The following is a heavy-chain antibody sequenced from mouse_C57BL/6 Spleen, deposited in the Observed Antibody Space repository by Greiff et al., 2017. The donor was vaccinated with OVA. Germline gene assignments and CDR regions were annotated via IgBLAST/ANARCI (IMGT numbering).Heavy chain of an antibody. V-gene: IGHV1-15*01. J-gene: IGHJ1*03. CDR3: TSTGWDGRYVEV. D-gene: IGHD4-1*01. CDR2: IDPETGGP. CDR1: GYTFTDYE. Sequence: VQLQQSGAELVRPGASVTLSCKASGYTFTDYEMHWVKQTPVHGLEWIGAIDPETGGPAYNQQFKGKAILTADKSSSPAYMELRSLTSEDAAGYDCTSTGWDGRYVEVWGTGTTVTVSS.